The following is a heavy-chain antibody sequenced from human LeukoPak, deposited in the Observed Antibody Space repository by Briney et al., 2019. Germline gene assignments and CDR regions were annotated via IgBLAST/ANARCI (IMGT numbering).Heavy chain of an antibody. CDR3: ARVRADYLSYYFDY. D-gene: IGHD3-10*01. J-gene: IGHJ4*02. CDR1: GFTFSSYS. Sequence: GGSLRLSCAASGFTFSSYSMNWVRQAPGKGLEWVSSISSSSSYIYYADSVKGRFTISRDNAKNSLYLQMNSLRAEDTAVYYCARVRADYLSYYFDYWGQGTLVTVSS. V-gene: IGHV3-21*01. CDR2: ISSSSSYI.